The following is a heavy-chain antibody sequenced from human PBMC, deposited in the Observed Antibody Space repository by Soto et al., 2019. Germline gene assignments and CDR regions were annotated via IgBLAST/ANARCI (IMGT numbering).Heavy chain of an antibody. CDR1: GFTFSSYA. Sequence: GGSLSLSCAASGFTFSSYAMHWVRQAPGKGLEWVAVISYDGSNKYYADSVKGRFTISRDNSKNTLYLQMNSLRAEDTAVYYCARDLRGYSGYDWVFDYWGQGTLVTVSS. D-gene: IGHD5-12*01. J-gene: IGHJ4*02. CDR3: ARDLRGYSGYDWVFDY. V-gene: IGHV3-30-3*01. CDR2: ISYDGSNK.